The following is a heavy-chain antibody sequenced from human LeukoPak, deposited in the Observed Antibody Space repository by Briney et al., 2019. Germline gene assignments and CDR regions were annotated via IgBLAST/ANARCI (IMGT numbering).Heavy chain of an antibody. J-gene: IGHJ6*02. CDR2: ISYDGSNK. CDR1: GFTFSSYA. V-gene: IGHV3-30-3*01. CDR3: ARDRELTYYDFWSGYDYYYGMDV. D-gene: IGHD3-3*01. Sequence: AGGSLRLSCAASGFTFSSYAMHWVRQAPGKGLEWVAVISYDGSNKYYADSVKGRFTISRDNSKNTLYLQMNSLRAEDTAVYYCARDRELTYYDFWSGYDYYYGMDVWGQGTTVTVSS.